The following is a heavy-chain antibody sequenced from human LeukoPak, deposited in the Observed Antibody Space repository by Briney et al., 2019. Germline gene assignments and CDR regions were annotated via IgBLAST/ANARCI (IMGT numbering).Heavy chain of an antibody. D-gene: IGHD1-7*01. V-gene: IGHV3-23*01. J-gene: IGHJ4*02. Sequence: GGSLRLSCAASGFTFSSYAMSWVRQAPGKGLEWVSAIGGSGGTTYYADSVKGRFTISRDNSKNTLYLQMNSLRAEDTAVYYCSTGTDFDYWGQGTLVTVSS. CDR1: GFTFSSYA. CDR3: STGTDFDY. CDR2: IGGSGGTT.